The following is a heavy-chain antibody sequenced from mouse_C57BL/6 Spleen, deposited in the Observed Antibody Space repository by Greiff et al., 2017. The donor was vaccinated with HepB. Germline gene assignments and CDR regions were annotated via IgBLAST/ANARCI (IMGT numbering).Heavy chain of an antibody. CDR1: GYTFTDYY. CDR2: INPNNGGT. V-gene: IGHV1-26*01. J-gene: IGHJ4*01. Sequence: EVQLQQSGPELVKPGASVKISCKASGYTFTDYYMNWVKQSHGKSLEWIGDINPNNGGTSYNQKFKGKATLTVDKSSSTAYMELRSLTSEDSAVYYCARRRIYYGNYVAMDYWGQGTSVTVSS. D-gene: IGHD2-1*01. CDR3: ARRRIYYGNYVAMDY.